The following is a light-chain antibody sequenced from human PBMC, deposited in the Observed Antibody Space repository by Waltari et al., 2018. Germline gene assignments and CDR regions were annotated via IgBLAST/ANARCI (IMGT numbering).Light chain of an antibody. Sequence: DIVMTQSADSLAVSLGERATINCKSSQSVLYSSNNKNYLAWYQQKPGQPPKLLIYWASTRESGVPDRFTGSGSRTDFTLTISSLQAEDVAVYYCQQYYSIPLTFGGGTTVEIK. CDR1: QSVLYSSNNKNY. CDR2: WAS. V-gene: IGKV4-1*01. J-gene: IGKJ4*01. CDR3: QQYYSIPLT.